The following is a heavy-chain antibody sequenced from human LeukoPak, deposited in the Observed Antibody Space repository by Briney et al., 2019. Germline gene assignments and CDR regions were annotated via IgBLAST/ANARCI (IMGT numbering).Heavy chain of an antibody. J-gene: IGHJ4*02. V-gene: IGHV3-23*01. CDR3: ARGSQYSYAKIDS. CDR1: GFTFSRYA. D-gene: IGHD5-18*01. Sequence: HTGGSLRLSCAASGFTFSRYAMSWVRQAPGKGLEWVSSISGDRSTTYYADPVKGRFAISRDNSKNTLYLQMNSLRAEDTAVYYCARGSQYSYAKIDSWGQGTLVTVSS. CDR2: ISGDRSTT.